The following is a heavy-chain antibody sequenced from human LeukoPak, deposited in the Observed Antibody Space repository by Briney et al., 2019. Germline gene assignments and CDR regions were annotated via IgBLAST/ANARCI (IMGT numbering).Heavy chain of an antibody. CDR1: GFPFSSYG. CDR2: IWYDGSNK. J-gene: IGHJ6*03. V-gene: IGHV3-33*06. CDR3: AKDLATFDYYYYMDV. Sequence: GGSLRLSCAASGFPFSSYGMHWVRQAPGKGLEWVAVIWYDGSNKYYADSVKGRFTLSRDNSKNTLYLQMNSLRAEDTAVYYCAKDLATFDYYYYMDVWGKGTTVTVSS. D-gene: IGHD5-12*01.